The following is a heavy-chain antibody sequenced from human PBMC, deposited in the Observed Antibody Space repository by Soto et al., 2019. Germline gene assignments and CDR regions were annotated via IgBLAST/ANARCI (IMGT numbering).Heavy chain of an antibody. Sequence: SLRLSCAASGFTFDDYAMHWVRQAPGKGLEWVSGISWNSGSIGYADSVKGRFTISRDNAKNSLYLQMNSLRAGDTALYYCAKVYDPGAFDIWGQGTMVTVSS. V-gene: IGHV3-9*01. CDR2: ISWNSGSI. CDR3: AKVYDPGAFDI. CDR1: GFTFDDYA. J-gene: IGHJ3*02. D-gene: IGHD2-8*01.